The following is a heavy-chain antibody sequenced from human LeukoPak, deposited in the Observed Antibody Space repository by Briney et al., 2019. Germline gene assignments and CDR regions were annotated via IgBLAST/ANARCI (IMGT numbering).Heavy chain of an antibody. D-gene: IGHD2-2*01. J-gene: IGHJ6*03. CDR2: ISASNGNT. CDR1: GYAFSSYV. V-gene: IGHV1-18*01. Sequence: GASVKVSCKASGYAFSSYVISWVRQAPGQGLEWMGWISASNGNTNYAQKLQVRVTMTTDTSTSTAYMELRSLRSDDTAVYYCARGADCRSTSCYPYYYYMDVWGKGTTVTVSS. CDR3: ARGADCRSTSCYPYYYYMDV.